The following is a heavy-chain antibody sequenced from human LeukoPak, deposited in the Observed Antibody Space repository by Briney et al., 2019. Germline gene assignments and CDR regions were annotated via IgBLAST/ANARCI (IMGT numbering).Heavy chain of an antibody. Sequence: GGSLRLSCAASGFTFSSYAMSWVRQAPGKGLEWVSAISGSGGSTYYADSVKGRFTIPRDNSKNTLYLQMNSLRAEDTAVYYCAKDSRYYDSSGLNWFDPWGQGTLVTVSS. CDR1: GFTFSSYA. CDR2: ISGSGGST. J-gene: IGHJ5*02. V-gene: IGHV3-23*01. D-gene: IGHD3-22*01. CDR3: AKDSRYYDSSGLNWFDP.